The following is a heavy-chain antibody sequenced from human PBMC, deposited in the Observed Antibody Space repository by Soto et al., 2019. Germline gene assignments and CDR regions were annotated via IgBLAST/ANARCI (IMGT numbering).Heavy chain of an antibody. CDR1: GDSFSDYY. V-gene: IGHV4-59*01. J-gene: IGHJ4*02. CDR2: VFHSATT. D-gene: IGHD6-19*01. CDR3: ARGHYSSGWPIDH. Sequence: SETLSLTCTVSGDSFSDYYWNWIRQVPGKGLEWIGFVFHSATTSYNPSLKTRVAISDDTSKKQFSLRLTSVTAADTAIYYCARGHYSSGWPIDHWGQGILVTVSS.